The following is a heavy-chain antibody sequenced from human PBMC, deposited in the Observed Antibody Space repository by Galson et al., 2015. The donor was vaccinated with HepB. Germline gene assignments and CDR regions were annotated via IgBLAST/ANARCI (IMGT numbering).Heavy chain of an antibody. CDR1: GFTFSSYS. V-gene: IGHV3-21*01. D-gene: IGHD1-26*01. CDR3: ARVYVGATPDAFDI. CDR2: ISSSSSYI. Sequence: SLRLSCAASGFTFSSYSMNWVRQAPGKGLEWVSSISSSSSYIYYADSVKGRFTISRDNAKNSLYLQMNSLRAEDTAVYYCARVYVGATPDAFDIWGQGTMVTVSS. J-gene: IGHJ3*02.